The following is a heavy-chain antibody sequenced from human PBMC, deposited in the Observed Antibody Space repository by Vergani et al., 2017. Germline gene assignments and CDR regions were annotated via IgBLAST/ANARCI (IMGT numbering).Heavy chain of an antibody. CDR2: IIPIFGTA. J-gene: IGHJ6*02. CDR3: ARGAYCSSTSCYRRPPYYYYYYGMDV. CDR1: GGTFSSYA. D-gene: IGHD2-2*01. V-gene: IGHV1-69*12. Sequence: QVQLVQSGAEVKKPGSSVKVSCKASGGTFSSYAISWVRQAPGQGLEWMRAIIPIFGTANYAQKFQGRVTITADESTSTAYMELSSLRSEDTAVYYCARGAYCSSTSCYRRPPYYYYYYGMDVWGQGTTVTVSS.